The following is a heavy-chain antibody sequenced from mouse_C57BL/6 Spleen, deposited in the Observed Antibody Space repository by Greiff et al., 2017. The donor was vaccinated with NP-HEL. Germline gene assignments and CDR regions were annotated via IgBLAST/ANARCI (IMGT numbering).Heavy chain of an antibody. D-gene: IGHD1-1*01. CDR1: GYTFTDYY. CDR2: INPNNGGT. J-gene: IGHJ4*01. V-gene: IGHV1-26*01. Sequence: EVQLQQSGPELVKPGASVKISCKASGYTFTDYYMNWVKQSHGKSLEWIGDINPNNGGTSYNQKFKGKATLTVDKSSSTAYMELRSLTSEDSAVYYCARFEAVVDAMDYWGQGTSVTVSS. CDR3: ARFEAVVDAMDY.